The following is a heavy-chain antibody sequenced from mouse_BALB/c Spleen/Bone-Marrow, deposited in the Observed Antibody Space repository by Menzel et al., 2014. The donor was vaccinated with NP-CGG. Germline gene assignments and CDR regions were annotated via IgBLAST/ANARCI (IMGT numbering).Heavy chain of an antibody. CDR2: INPSNGRT. CDR1: GYTFTGYW. V-gene: IGHV1S81*02. CDR3: ARLICGSSYIVDF. D-gene: IGHD1-1*01. J-gene: IGHJ4*01. Sequence: VQLQQSGAELVKPGASVKLSCKASGYTFTGYWMHWVKQRPGQGLEWIGEINPSNGRTNYNEKFKSMASLTVDKSSSTAYMQLSSLTSEDSAVFYCARLICGSSYIVDFWGQGTSVTVSP.